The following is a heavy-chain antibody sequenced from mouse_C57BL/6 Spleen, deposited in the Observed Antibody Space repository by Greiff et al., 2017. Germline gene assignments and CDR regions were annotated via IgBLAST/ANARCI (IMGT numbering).Heavy chain of an antibody. CDR1: GYTFTDYY. D-gene: IGHD1-1*01. J-gene: IGHJ4*01. Sequence: EVQLQQSGPELVKPGASVKISCKASGYTFTDYYMNWVKQSHGKSLEWIGDINPNNGGTSYNQKFKGKATLTVDKSSSTAYMELRSLTSEDSAVYYCARKLLRYKAMGYWGQGTSVTVSS. CDR3: ARKLLRYKAMGY. CDR2: INPNNGGT. V-gene: IGHV1-26*01.